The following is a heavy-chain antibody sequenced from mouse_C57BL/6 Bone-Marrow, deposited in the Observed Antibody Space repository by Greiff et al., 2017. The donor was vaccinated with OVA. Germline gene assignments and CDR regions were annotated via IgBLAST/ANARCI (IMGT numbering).Heavy chain of an antibody. CDR3: EYYGSSPWFAY. J-gene: IGHJ3*01. D-gene: IGHD1-1*01. Sequence: EVQLQQSGPELVKPGASVKISCKASGYTFTDYYMNWVKQSHGKSLEWIGDINPNNGGTSYNQKFKGKATLTVDKSSSTAYMELRSLTSEDSAVYYCEYYGSSPWFAYWGQGTLVTVAA. CDR1: GYTFTDYY. V-gene: IGHV1-26*01. CDR2: INPNNGGT.